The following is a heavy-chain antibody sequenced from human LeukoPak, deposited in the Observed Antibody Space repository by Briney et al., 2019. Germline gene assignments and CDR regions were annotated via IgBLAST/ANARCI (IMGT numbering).Heavy chain of an antibody. D-gene: IGHD2-15*01. CDR2: IYYSGTT. V-gene: IGHV4-30-4*01. Sequence: SQTLSLTCTVSGGSIISGDCYWSWIRQPPGKGLEWIGYIYYSGTTSYNSSLQSRVTISVDTSKNQFSLKLNSVTAADTAVYYCASIGYCSGGSCLYFDHWGQGTLVTVSS. J-gene: IGHJ4*02. CDR3: ASIGYCSGGSCLYFDH. CDR1: GGSIISGDCY.